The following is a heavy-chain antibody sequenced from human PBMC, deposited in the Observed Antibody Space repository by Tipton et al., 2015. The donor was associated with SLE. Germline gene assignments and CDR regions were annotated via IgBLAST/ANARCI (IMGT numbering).Heavy chain of an antibody. CDR1: GFIFSDYG. V-gene: IGHV3-30*02. CDR3: AKGMNQYFDY. CDR2: IRYDASDK. J-gene: IGHJ4*02. D-gene: IGHD1-14*01. Sequence: SGFIFSDYGMHWVRQAPDKGLEWVSFIRYDASDKYYADSVRGRFIISRDNSKNTLYLQMNSLSAEDTAVYYCAKGMNQYFDYWGQGTLVTISS.